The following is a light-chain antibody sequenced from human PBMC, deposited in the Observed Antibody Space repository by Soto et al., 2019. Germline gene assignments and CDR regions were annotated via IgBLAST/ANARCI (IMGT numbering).Light chain of an antibody. V-gene: IGKV3-11*01. CDR1: QSVSSY. J-gene: IGKJ1*01. Sequence: IMLTQSPATLSLSPGERATLSCRASQSVSSYLAWYQQKPGQAPRLLIYDASNMATGIPSRFSGSGSGTDFTLTITRLEPEDFAVYYCQQYGGPVPWAFGQGTKVDIK. CDR2: DAS. CDR3: QQYGGPVPWA.